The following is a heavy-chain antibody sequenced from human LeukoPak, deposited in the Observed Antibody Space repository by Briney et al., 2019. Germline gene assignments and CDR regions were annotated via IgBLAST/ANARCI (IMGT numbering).Heavy chain of an antibody. CDR1: GYTFTSYA. CDR2: ISAYNGNT. D-gene: IGHD3-22*01. CDR3: ARNGVRYYDSSGYYYYDY. Sequence: ASLKVSCKASGYTFTSYAINWVRQAPGQGLEWMGWISAYNGNTNYAQKLQGRVTMTTDTSTSTAYMELRSLRSDDTAVYYCARNGVRYYDSSGYYYYDYWGQGTLVTVSS. J-gene: IGHJ4*02. V-gene: IGHV1-18*01.